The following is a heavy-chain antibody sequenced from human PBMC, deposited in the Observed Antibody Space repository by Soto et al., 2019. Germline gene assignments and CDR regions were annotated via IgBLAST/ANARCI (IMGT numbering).Heavy chain of an antibody. CDR1: GFTFTNYG. CDR3: ARTEYGVFDN. Sequence: ASVKVSCKASGFTFTNYGLSWVRQAPGQGLEWLGWISAYNGNTDYAQKLQGRVTMTTDTSTSTVYMDLRSLRSDDTAVYYCARTEYGVFDNWGQGKLVTVSS. J-gene: IGHJ4*02. V-gene: IGHV1-18*01. D-gene: IGHD4-17*01. CDR2: ISAYNGNT.